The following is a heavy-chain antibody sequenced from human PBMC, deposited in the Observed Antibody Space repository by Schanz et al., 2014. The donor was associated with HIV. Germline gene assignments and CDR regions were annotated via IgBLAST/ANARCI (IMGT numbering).Heavy chain of an antibody. CDR2: VIPMFGTT. Sequence: QVQLVQSGAEVQKPGSSVKVSCKASGGTFSSHGISWVRQAPGQGPEWMGGVIPMFGTTNFAQKFQARVTIAADTSTNTAYMELSSLTSEDTAVYFCARNQYSLLPFDYWGQGTLVTVSS. D-gene: IGHD2-15*01. J-gene: IGHJ4*02. CDR1: GGTFSSHG. CDR3: ARNQYSLLPFDY. V-gene: IGHV1-69*06.